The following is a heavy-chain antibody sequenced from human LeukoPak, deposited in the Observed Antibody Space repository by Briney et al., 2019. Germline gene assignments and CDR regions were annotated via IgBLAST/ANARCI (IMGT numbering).Heavy chain of an antibody. V-gene: IGHV4-4*07. CDR3: ARGSSSGPDYYYGMDV. J-gene: IGHJ6*02. Sequence: SETLSLTCTVSGGSISSYYWSWIRQPAGKGLEWIGRIYTSGSTNYNPSLKSRVTMSVDTSKNQFSLKLSSVTAADTAVYYCARGSSSGPDYYYGMDVWGQGTTVTVPS. D-gene: IGHD6-19*01. CDR1: GGSISSYY. CDR2: IYTSGST.